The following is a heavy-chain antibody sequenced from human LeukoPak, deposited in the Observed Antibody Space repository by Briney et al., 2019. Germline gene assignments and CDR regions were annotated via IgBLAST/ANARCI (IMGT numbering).Heavy chain of an antibody. J-gene: IGHJ4*02. CDR2: LSPSGGST. CDR3: AKEQIVGTYFFDY. CDR1: GYSFNSYY. D-gene: IGHD6-6*01. V-gene: IGHV1-46*02. Sequence: ASVKVSCKASGYSFNSYYIHWVRQAPGQGLEWMGILSPSGGSTSYAQKFQGRVTMTRDTSTSTVYMELSSLRTDDTAVYYCAKEQIVGTYFFDYWGQGTLVTVSS.